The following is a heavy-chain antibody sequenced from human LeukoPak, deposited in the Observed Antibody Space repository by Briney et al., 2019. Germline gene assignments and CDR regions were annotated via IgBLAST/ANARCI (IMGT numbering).Heavy chain of an antibody. J-gene: IGHJ3*02. D-gene: IGHD2-15*01. V-gene: IGHV3-15*01. CDR2: IKRKIDGGTT. CDR3: ATGDCTGGSCHAFDI. Sequence: GGSLRLSCAASGFTFSNVWMTWVRQAPGKGLEWVGRIKRKIDGGTTDYAAPVKDRFTISRDDSKNTVYLQIHSLKTEDTAVYYCATGDCTGGSCHAFDIWGQGTMVTVSS. CDR1: GFTFSNVW.